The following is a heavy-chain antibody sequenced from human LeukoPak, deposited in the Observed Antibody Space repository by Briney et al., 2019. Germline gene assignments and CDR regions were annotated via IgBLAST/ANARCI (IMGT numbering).Heavy chain of an antibody. CDR1: GFTFSSYW. CDR3: ARGGGIVGATDFDY. J-gene: IGHJ4*02. Sequence: PGGSLRLSCAASGFTFSSYWMSWVRQAPGKGLEWVANIKQDGSEKYYVDSVKGRFTISRDNAKNSLYLQMNSLRAEDTAVYYCARGGGIVGATDFDYWGQGTLVTVSS. V-gene: IGHV3-7*01. CDR2: IKQDGSEK. D-gene: IGHD1-26*01.